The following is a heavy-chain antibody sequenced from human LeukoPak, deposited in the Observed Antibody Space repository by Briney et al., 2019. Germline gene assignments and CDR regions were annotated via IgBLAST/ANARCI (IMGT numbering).Heavy chain of an antibody. D-gene: IGHD3-22*01. Sequence: GGSLRLCCAASGVTFSSYSMNWVRQAPGKGLEWVSYISSSSTIYYADSVKGRFTISRDNAKNSLYLQMNSLRAEDTAVYYCARVVLGSGYPYYYYYMDVCGKGTTVTVSS. CDR3: ARVVLGSGYPYYYYYMDV. CDR1: GVTFSSYS. V-gene: IGHV3-48*04. J-gene: IGHJ6*03. CDR2: ISSSSTI.